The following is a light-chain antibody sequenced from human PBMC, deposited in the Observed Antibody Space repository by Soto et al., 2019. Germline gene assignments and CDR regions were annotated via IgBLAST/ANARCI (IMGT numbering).Light chain of an antibody. CDR1: SSDVGGYNY. Sequence: QSALTQPASVSGSPGQSITISCTGTSSDVGGYNYVSWYQQHPGKAPKLMIYDVSNRPSGVSNRFSGSKSGKTASLTISGLQAEAEADYYCSSYTSSSTPVVFGGGTKVTVL. J-gene: IGLJ2*01. CDR3: SSYTSSSTPVV. CDR2: DVS. V-gene: IGLV2-14*01.